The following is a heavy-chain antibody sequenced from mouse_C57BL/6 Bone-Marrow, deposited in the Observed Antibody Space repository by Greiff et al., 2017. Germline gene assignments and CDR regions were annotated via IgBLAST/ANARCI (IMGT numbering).Heavy chain of an antibody. Sequence: EVQLMESGGGLVQPGGSLKLSCAASGFTFSDYYMYWVSQTPEKRLEWVAYINNGGGSTYYPDTVKGRFTISRDNAKNTLYLQMSRRKSEDAAMYCCATTAQGDYYAMDYWGQGTSVTVSS. D-gene: IGHD3-2*02. V-gene: IGHV5-12*01. CDR2: INNGGGST. CDR1: GFTFSDYY. CDR3: ATTAQGDYYAMDY. J-gene: IGHJ4*01.